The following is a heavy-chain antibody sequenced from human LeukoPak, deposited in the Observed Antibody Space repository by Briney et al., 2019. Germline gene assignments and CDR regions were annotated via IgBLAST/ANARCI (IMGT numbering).Heavy chain of an antibody. Sequence: SQTLSLTCTVSGGSISSGGYYWSWIRQHPGKGLEWIGYIYYSGSTYYNPSLKSRVTTSVDTSKNQFSLKLSSVTAADTAVYYCARDGIAAAGMGVDPWGQGTLVTVSS. D-gene: IGHD6-13*01. CDR2: IYYSGST. J-gene: IGHJ5*02. CDR1: GGSISSGGYY. CDR3: ARDGIAAAGMGVDP. V-gene: IGHV4-31*03.